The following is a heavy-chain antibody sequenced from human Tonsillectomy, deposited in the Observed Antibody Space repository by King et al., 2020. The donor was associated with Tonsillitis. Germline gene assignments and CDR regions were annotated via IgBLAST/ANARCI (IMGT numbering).Heavy chain of an antibody. CDR3: ARYGGGSFDY. J-gene: IGHJ4*02. V-gene: IGHV3-21*01. CDR1: GFTFSSYD. CDR2: IDSSSSHI. Sequence: QLVQSGGGLVKPGGSLRLSCAASGFTFSSYDLNWVRRAPGKGLEWVASIDSSSSHIYNADSVKGRFTISRDKAKNSLYLQMNSLRGEDTAVYYFARYGGGSFDYWGQGTLVTVSS. D-gene: IGHD3-10*01.